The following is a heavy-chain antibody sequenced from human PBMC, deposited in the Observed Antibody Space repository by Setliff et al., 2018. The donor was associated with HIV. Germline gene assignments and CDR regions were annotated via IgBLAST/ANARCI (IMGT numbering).Heavy chain of an antibody. Sequence: PSETLSLTCTVSGASISSGGDYWTWIRQPAGKGLEWIGHVYTCGTTKYNPSLKSRVSILGDTSKNQFSLKLSSVTAADTAVYYCARGDGITSYYYYYYMDVWGKGTTVTVSS. CDR2: VYTCGTT. CDR3: ARGDGITSYYYYYYMDV. CDR1: GASISSGGDY. V-gene: IGHV4-61*09. J-gene: IGHJ6*03. D-gene: IGHD3-16*01.